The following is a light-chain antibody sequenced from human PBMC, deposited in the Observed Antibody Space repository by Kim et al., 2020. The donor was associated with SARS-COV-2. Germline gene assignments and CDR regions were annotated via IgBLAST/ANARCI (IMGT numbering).Light chain of an antibody. CDR1: SSNIGAGYD. CDR2: GNS. V-gene: IGLV1-40*01. CDR3: QSYDSSLSGL. J-gene: IGLJ3*02. Sequence: GQRVTIASTGSSSNIGAGYDVHWYQQLPGTAPKLLIYGNSNRPSGVPDRFSGSKSGTSASLAITGLQAEDEADYYCQSYDSSLSGLFGGGTQLTVL.